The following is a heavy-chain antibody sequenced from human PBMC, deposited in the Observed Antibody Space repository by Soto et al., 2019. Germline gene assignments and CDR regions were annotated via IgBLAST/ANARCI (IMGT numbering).Heavy chain of an antibody. CDR1: GYTFTDYG. CDR3: ARERGGYKHFDY. D-gene: IGHD1-26*01. J-gene: IGHJ4*02. V-gene: IGHV1-18*01. CDR2: INTYKGNI. Sequence: QVQLAQSGAEVKKPGASVRVSCRSSGYTFTDYGITWVRQAPGQGLEWMGWINTYKGNINYAQRLQGRVTMTTDTSTSTAYMELRSLTSDDTAVYYCARERGGYKHFDYWGQGALVTVSS.